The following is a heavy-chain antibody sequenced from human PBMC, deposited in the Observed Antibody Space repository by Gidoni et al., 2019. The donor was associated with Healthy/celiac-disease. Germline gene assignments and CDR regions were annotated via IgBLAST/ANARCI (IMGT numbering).Heavy chain of an antibody. CDR1: GYTFTSYG. J-gene: IGHJ3*02. D-gene: IGHD2-2*01. CDR3: AREVAFVVVPAAMRGGDAFDI. Sequence: QVQLVQSGAEVKKPGASVKVSCKASGYTFTSYGISWVRQAPGQGLEWMGWISAYHGNTNYAQKLQGRVTMTTDTSTSTAYMELRSLRSDDTAVYYCAREVAFVVVPAAMRGGDAFDIWGQGTMVTVSS. V-gene: IGHV1-18*01. CDR2: ISAYHGNT.